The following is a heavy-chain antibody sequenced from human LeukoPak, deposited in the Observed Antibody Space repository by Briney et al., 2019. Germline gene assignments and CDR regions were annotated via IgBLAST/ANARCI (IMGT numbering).Heavy chain of an antibody. J-gene: IGHJ4*02. CDR1: GFTLSNYD. Sequence: GGSLSLSCAASGFTLSNYDMTWVRQAPGRGLEWGSSITGSGALTYYADSVKGRFTISKDNAMDTLFLKMNSLRADDTAVYYCAKDRVDGSGSQFDSWGQGSLVTVSS. V-gene: IGHV3-23*01. CDR3: AKDRVDGSGSQFDS. CDR2: ITGSGALT. D-gene: IGHD3-10*01.